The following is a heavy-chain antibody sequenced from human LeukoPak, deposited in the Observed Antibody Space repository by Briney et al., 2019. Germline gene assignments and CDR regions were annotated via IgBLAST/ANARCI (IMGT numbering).Heavy chain of an antibody. CDR2: IYPGDSDT. V-gene: IGHV5-51*01. Sequence: GESLKISCKGSGYSFPIYWIGWVRQMPGKGLEWMGIIYPGDSDTRYSPSLQGQVTISVDKSISTAYLQWSSLKASDTAMYYCARQGRIVVVTTTHDAFDIWGQGTMVTVSS. CDR1: GYSFPIYW. CDR3: ARQGRIVVVTTTHDAFDI. D-gene: IGHD2-21*02. J-gene: IGHJ3*02.